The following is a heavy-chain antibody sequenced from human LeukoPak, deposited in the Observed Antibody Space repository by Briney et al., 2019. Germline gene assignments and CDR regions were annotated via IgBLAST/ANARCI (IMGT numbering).Heavy chain of an antibody. CDR1: GFNFSSYS. J-gene: IGHJ6*02. CDR3: ARDPSRELLDPYYYYGMDV. Sequence: GGSLRLSCAASGFNFSSYSMNWVRQAPGKGLEWVSSISISSSYIYYADSVKGRFTISRDNAKNSLHLQMNSLRAAEAAVYYCARDPSRELLDPYYYYGMDVWGQGTTVTVSS. D-gene: IGHD1-26*01. CDR2: ISISSSYI. V-gene: IGHV3-21*01.